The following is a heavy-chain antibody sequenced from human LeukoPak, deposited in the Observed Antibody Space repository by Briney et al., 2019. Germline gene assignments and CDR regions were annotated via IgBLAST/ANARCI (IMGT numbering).Heavy chain of an antibody. V-gene: IGHV4-30-4*08. D-gene: IGHD6-13*01. Sequence: SQTLSLTCTVSGGSISSGDYYWSWIRQPPGKGLEWIGYIYYSGSTYYNPSLKSRVTISVDTSKNQFSLKLSSVTAADTAVYYCATGYSSSWYVNPVDYWGQGTLVTVSS. CDR1: GGSISSGDYY. J-gene: IGHJ4*02. CDR2: IYYSGST. CDR3: ATGYSSSWYVNPVDY.